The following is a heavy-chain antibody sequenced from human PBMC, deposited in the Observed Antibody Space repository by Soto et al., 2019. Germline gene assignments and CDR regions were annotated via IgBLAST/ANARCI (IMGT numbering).Heavy chain of an antibody. CDR1: GGTFSSYA. J-gene: IGHJ6*02. CDR2: IIPIFGTA. CDR3: ARDKAHAGYGMDV. Sequence: SVKVSCKASGGTFSSYAISWVRQAPGQGLEWMGGIIPIFGTANYAQKFQGRVTITADESTGAAYMELSSLRSEDTAVYYCARDKAHAGYGMDVWGQGTTVTVSS. V-gene: IGHV1-69*13.